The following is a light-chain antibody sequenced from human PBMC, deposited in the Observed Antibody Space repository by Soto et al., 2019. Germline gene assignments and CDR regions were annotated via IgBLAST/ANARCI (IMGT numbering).Light chain of an antibody. CDR2: EVS. CDR3: TSYAGSNIWV. Sequence: QSALTQPPSASGSPGQSVTISCTGTSSDVGADKYVSWYQQYPGKAPKLMIYEVSKRPSGVPDRFSGSKSGNTASLTVSGLQAEDEADYYCTSYAGSNIWVFGGGTKVTVL. V-gene: IGLV2-8*01. CDR1: SSDVGADKY. J-gene: IGLJ3*02.